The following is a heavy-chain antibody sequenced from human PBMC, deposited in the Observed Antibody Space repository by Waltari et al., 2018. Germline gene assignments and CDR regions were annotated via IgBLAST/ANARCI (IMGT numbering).Heavy chain of an antibody. Sequence: QVQLQESGPGLVKPSATLSLTCAVSGYSISSGYYWGWIRQPPGKGLEWIGSIYHSGSTYYNPSLKSRVTISVDTSKNQFSLKLSSVTAADTAVYYCARDQGVTRSGYYTGDYWGQGTLVTVSS. D-gene: IGHD3-3*01. J-gene: IGHJ4*02. CDR1: GYSISSGYY. V-gene: IGHV4-38-2*02. CDR2: IYHSGST. CDR3: ARDQGVTRSGYYTGDY.